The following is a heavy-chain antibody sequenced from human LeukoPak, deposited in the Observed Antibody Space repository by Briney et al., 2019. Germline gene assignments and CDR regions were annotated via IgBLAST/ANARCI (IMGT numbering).Heavy chain of an antibody. J-gene: IGHJ6*03. CDR3: ARVFGGGFYGSGSYYYYMDV. Sequence: SVKVSCKASGGTFSSYAISWVRQAPGQGLEWMGGIIPIFGTANYAQKFQGRVTITADESTSTAYMELSSLRSEDTALYHCARVFGGGFYGSGSYYYYMDVWGKGTTVTISS. V-gene: IGHV1-69*13. D-gene: IGHD3-10*01. CDR2: IIPIFGTA. CDR1: GGTFSSYA.